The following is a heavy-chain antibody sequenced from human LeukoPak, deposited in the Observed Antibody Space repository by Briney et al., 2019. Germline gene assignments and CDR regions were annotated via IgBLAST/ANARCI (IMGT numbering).Heavy chain of an antibody. V-gene: IGHV1-8*03. D-gene: IGHD2-2*01. Sequence: ASVKVSCKASGYTVTSYDINWVRQATGQGLEWMGWMNPNSGNTGYAQKFQGRVTITRNTSISTAYMELSSLRSEDTAVYYCARGRGSTLPAAIWRGYYFDYWGQGTLVTVSS. J-gene: IGHJ4*02. CDR2: MNPNSGNT. CDR3: ARGRGSTLPAAIWRGYYFDY. CDR1: GYTVTSYD.